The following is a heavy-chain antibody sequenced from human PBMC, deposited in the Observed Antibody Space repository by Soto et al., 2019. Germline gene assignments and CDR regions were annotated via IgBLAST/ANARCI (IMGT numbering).Heavy chain of an antibody. CDR1: GFPFSSYA. Sequence: DVQLLESGGALVQPGESLRLSCAASGFPFSSYAMTWVRQAPGTVLEWVSGIANSGGTTFYADSVRGRFTISSDNSKNTLYLQMNNLRGEDTAIYYCAKLIASSGSGWDSWRQGQLLAVA. V-gene: IGHV3-23*01. D-gene: IGHD3-22*01. J-gene: IGHJ4*02. CDR3: AKLIASSGSGWDS. CDR2: IANSGGTT.